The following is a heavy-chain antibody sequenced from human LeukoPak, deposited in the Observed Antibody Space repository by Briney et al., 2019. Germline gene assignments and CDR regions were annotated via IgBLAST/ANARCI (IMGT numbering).Heavy chain of an antibody. CDR2: FRYDGSDK. V-gene: IGHV3-30*02. Sequence: GGPLTLSCAASGLILSDFHMQWVRQSRGKGREWVVFFRYDGSDKYYVHSVKGRFTISRDNYTNILYLQMNSLTAEDTAVYYCAKNRVGQNYVDSCEIWGQGTMVSVCS. J-gene: IGHJ3*02. D-gene: IGHD5-24*01. CDR3: AKNRVGQNYVDSCEI. CDR1: GLILSDFH.